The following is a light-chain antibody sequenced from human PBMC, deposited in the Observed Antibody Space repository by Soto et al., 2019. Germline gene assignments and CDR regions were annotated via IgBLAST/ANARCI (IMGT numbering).Light chain of an antibody. V-gene: IGKV1-39*01. CDR1: QNIEYY. CDR3: QQSYATPLI. Sequence: IQMTQSPLSLSASVGEKVTITCRSSQNIEYYLNWYQQKPGKAPRLLVFAVSGLQSGVPPRFSGSGSGTDFSLTIDGLQPDDFATYYCQQSYATPLIFGPGTQV. CDR2: AVS. J-gene: IGKJ3*01.